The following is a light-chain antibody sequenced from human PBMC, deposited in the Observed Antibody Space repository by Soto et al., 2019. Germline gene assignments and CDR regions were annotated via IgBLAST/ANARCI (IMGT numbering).Light chain of an antibody. CDR3: QQYNSYSYT. CDR1: QSISTW. Sequence: DIQMTQSPSTLSASVGDRVTITCRVSQSISTWLAWYQQKPGKAPKLLIYKASSLESGVPSRFSGSGSGTEFTLTISSLQPDDFATYYCQQYNSYSYTFGQGTKVDIK. V-gene: IGKV1-5*03. CDR2: KAS. J-gene: IGKJ2*01.